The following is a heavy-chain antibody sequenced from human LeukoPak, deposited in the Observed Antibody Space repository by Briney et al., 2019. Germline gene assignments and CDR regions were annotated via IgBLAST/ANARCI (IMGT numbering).Heavy chain of an antibody. Sequence: GGSLGLSCAASGFTFCIYAMIGVRQAPGEGGEGVSAISGSGGSTYYADSVKGRFTISRDNSKNTLYLQMNSLRAEDTAVYYCAKLPLQDYRGNWFDPWGQGTLVTVSS. CDR2: ISGSGGST. CDR1: GFTFCIYA. V-gene: IGHV3-23*01. J-gene: IGHJ5*02. CDR3: AKLPLQDYRGNWFDP. D-gene: IGHD4-11*01.